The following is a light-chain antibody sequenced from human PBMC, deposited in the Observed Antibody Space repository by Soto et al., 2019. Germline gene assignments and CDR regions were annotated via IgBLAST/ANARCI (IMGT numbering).Light chain of an antibody. CDR3: NSYGGNNVI. J-gene: IGLJ2*01. CDR1: SSDVGGYNF. Sequence: QSVLTQPPSASGSPGQSVTISCTGTSSDVGGYNFVSWYQQHPGKVPKLIIYEVSKRPSGVPDRFSGSKFGSTASLTVSGLQAEDEADYYCNSYGGNNVIFGGGTQLTVL. CDR2: EVS. V-gene: IGLV2-8*01.